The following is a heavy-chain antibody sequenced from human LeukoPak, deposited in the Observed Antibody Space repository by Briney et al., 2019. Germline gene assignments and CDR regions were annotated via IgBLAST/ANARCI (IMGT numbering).Heavy chain of an antibody. CDR2: IGSDTSNI. V-gene: IGHV3-21*04. J-gene: IGHJ4*02. CDR1: GFTFSDYA. D-gene: IGHD6-13*01. Sequence: GGSLRLSCAASGFTFSDYAMNWVRQAPGKGLEWVSRIGSDTSNIYYADSVKGRFTISRDNAKNSLYLQMNSLRAEDTAVYYCARERGSSSWKYFVYWGQGTLVTVSS. CDR3: ARERGSSSWKYFVY.